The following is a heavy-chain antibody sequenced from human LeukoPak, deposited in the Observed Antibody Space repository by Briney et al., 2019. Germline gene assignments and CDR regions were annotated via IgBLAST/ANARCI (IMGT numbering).Heavy chain of an antibody. CDR3: ARVIGGSYYYYYYMDV. Sequence: GASVKVSCKASGYTFTNYAMHWVRQAPGQRLEWMGWINAGYGNTKYSQEFQGRVTITRDTSASTAYMELSSLRSEDTAVYYCARVIGGSYYYYYYMDVWGKGTTVTISS. V-gene: IGHV1-3*03. CDR2: INAGYGNT. J-gene: IGHJ6*03. D-gene: IGHD1-26*01. CDR1: GYTFTNYA.